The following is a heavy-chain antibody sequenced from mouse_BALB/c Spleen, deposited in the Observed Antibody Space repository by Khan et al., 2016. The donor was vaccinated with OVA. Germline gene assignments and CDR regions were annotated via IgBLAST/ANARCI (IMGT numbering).Heavy chain of an antibody. CDR2: ISYSGNT. CDR1: GYSITTDYA. Sequence: VQLKQSGPGLVKPSQSLSLTCTVTGYSITTDYAWNWIRQFPGKKLEWMGFISYSGNTKYNPSLKSRISITRDTSKNQFFLQLKSVTTEDTAGYYCARVYGGAFDYWGQGTTLTVSS. CDR3: ARVYGGAFDY. V-gene: IGHV3-2*02. D-gene: IGHD1-1*01. J-gene: IGHJ2*01.